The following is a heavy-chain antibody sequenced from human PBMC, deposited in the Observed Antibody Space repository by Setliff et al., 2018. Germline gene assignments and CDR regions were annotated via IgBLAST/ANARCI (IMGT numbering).Heavy chain of an antibody. Sequence: GASVKVSCKASGGAFSNYGITWVRQAPGQGLEWMGGIIPIFGTTTYAQKFLGRVTITTDESSSTGYMGLSSLRSEDTAVYFCARESVVVVTTTNYYYYIDVWGEGTTVTVSS. CDR3: ARESVVVVTTTNYYYYIDV. J-gene: IGHJ6*03. CDR1: GGAFSNYG. CDR2: IIPIFGTT. D-gene: IGHD2-21*02. V-gene: IGHV1-69*05.